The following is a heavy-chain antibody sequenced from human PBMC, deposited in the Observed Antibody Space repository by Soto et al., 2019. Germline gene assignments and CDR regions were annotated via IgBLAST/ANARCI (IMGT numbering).Heavy chain of an antibody. CDR2: INSDGSST. V-gene: IGHV3-74*01. Sequence: EVQLVESGGGLVQPGGSLRLSCAASGFTFSSYWMHWVRQAPGKGLVWVSRINSDGSSTSYADSVKGRFTISRDNAKNTLYLQMNSLSAEDTAVYYCARGAYGDYPAEYFQHWGQGTLVTVSS. CDR3: ARGAYGDYPAEYFQH. CDR1: GFTFSSYW. J-gene: IGHJ1*01. D-gene: IGHD4-17*01.